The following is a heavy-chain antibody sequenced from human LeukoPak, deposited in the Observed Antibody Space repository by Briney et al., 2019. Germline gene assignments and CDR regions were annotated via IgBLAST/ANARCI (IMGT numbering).Heavy chain of an antibody. D-gene: IGHD2/OR15-2a*01. CDR3: ARDFQTPDYFSGLLDY. CDR2: INHSGST. V-gene: IGHV4-34*01. J-gene: IGHJ4*02. Sequence: SETLSLTCAVYGGSFSGYYWSWIRQPPGKGLEWIGEINHSGSTNYNPSLKSRVTISVDTSKNQFSLKLSSVTAADTAVYYCARDFQTPDYFSGLLDYWGQGTLVTVSS. CDR1: GGSFSGYY.